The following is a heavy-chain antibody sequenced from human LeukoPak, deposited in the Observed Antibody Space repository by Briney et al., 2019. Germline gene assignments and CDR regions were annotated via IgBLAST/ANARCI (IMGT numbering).Heavy chain of an antibody. Sequence: SETLSLTCTVSGGSISSSSYYWGWIRQPPGKGLEWIGSIYYSGSTYYNPSLKSRVTISVDTSKNQFSLKLSSVTAADTAVYHCARRGFSLPFDYWGQGTLVTVSS. J-gene: IGHJ4*02. CDR1: GGSISSSSYY. CDR2: IYYSGST. CDR3: ARRGFSLPFDY. V-gene: IGHV4-39*01.